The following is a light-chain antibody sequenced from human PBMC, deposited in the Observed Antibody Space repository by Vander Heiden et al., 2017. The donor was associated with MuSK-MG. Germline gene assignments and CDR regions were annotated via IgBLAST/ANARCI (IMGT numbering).Light chain of an antibody. V-gene: IGLV6-57*03. CDR3: QSYDSNASV. J-gene: IGLJ2*01. CDR2: RDD. CDR1: SGSIASNY. Sequence: NFMLTQPPSVSESPGKTVPISCTRSSGSIASNYVQWYPQPPGRAPPTLIYRDDQRPAVVPDRVSASIDSSSTSASLTISGLKTEDEADYYCQSYDSNASVFGGGTKLTVL.